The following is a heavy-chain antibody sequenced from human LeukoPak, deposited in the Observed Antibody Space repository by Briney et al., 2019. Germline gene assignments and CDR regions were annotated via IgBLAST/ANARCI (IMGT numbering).Heavy chain of an antibody. CDR2: IRGSGGST. CDR1: GFTFSSYA. D-gene: IGHD2-2*02. Sequence: GGSLRLSCAASGFTFSSYAMSWVRQAPGKGLEWVSAIRGSGGSTYYADSVKGRFTISRDNSKNTLYLQMNSLRAEDTAVYYCARGYCSSTSCYTNYYYYYMDVWGKGTTVTVSS. V-gene: IGHV3-23*01. CDR3: ARGYCSSTSCYTNYYYYYMDV. J-gene: IGHJ6*03.